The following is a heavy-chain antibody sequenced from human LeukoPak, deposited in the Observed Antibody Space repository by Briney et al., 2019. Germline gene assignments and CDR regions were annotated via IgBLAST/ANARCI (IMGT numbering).Heavy chain of an antibody. CDR2: MNPNSGYT. CDR1: GYTFSTYD. V-gene: IGHV1-8*03. Sequence: EASVKVSCKASGYTFSTYDINWVRQATGQGLEWMGWMNPNSGYTGYAQKFQGRVTITRNNSISTVYMELSSLRSDDTAVYYCARVAGSIDYWGQGTLVTVSS. J-gene: IGHJ4*02. D-gene: IGHD6-19*01. CDR3: ARVAGSIDY.